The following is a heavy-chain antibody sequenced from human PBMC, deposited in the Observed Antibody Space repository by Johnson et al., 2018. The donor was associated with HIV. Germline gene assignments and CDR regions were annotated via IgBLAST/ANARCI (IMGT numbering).Heavy chain of an antibody. CDR1: GFTFSPYW. CDR2: IISDVSSA. D-gene: IGHD2/OR15-2a*01. Sequence: VQLVESGGGLVQPGGSLRLSCAASGFTFSPYWMHWVRHAPGQGLVWVSRIISDVSSAIYTDSVTGRFTISRDNTKNTLYLQMNSLRAEDTAVYYCTTGAFHAYDMWGQGTMVTVSS. J-gene: IGHJ3*02. V-gene: IGHV3-74*02. CDR3: TTGAFHAYDM.